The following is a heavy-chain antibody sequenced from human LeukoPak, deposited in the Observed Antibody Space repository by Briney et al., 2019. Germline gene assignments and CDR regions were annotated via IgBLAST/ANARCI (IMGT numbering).Heavy chain of an antibody. D-gene: IGHD3-22*01. Sequence: ASVKVSCKASGYTFTSYGISWVRQAPGQGLEWMGIINPSGGSTSYAQKFQGRVTMTRDMSTSTVYMELSSLRSEDTAVYYCARREVGGYYSFDYWGQGTLVTVSS. J-gene: IGHJ4*02. CDR1: GYTFTSYG. CDR2: INPSGGST. V-gene: IGHV1-46*01. CDR3: ARREVGGYYSFDY.